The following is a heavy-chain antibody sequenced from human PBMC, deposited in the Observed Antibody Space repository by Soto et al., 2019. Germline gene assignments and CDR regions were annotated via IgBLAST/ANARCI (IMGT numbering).Heavy chain of an antibody. J-gene: IGHJ4*02. Sequence: GESLKISCKDSGYIFTSCWIGWVRQLPGKGLEWMGIIYPGDSDTRYSPSFQGQVTISADKSISTAYLQMNSLRAEDTAVYYCAKVPDDYSNYVNYWGQGTLVTVSS. D-gene: IGHD4-4*01. CDR1: GYIFTSCW. V-gene: IGHV5-51*01. CDR3: AKVPDDYSNYVNY. CDR2: IYPGDSDT.